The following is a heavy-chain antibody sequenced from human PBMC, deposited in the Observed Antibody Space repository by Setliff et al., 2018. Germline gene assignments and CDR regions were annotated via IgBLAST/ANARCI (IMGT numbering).Heavy chain of an antibody. J-gene: IGHJ6*03. V-gene: IGHV1-18*01. CDR2: LQTYSGHT. D-gene: IGHD1-26*01. CDR1: GYTFAKYG. Sequence: ASVKVSCKAFGYTFAKYGTSWVRQAPGQGLEWMGWLQTYSGHTNYAQKLQGRATMTTNTFTRAAYLELRALPSDATAVYYCATDVNQWDPTYMDVWGEGTTVTVSS. CDR3: ATDVNQWDPTYMDV.